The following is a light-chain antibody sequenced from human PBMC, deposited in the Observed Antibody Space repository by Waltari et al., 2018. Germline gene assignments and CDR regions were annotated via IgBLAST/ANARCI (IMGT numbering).Light chain of an antibody. CDR1: SSDIGASYF. V-gene: IGLV2-14*03. CDR3: SAYTYSSPFAWA. CDR2: DVN. J-gene: IGLJ3*02. Sequence: QSALTQPASVSGSPGQSITLSCTGTSSDIGASYFVSWYQQHPGKAPKLIIFDVNKRPSVISDRFSGSKSGNTASLTISRLQTGDEADYFCSAYTYSSPFAWAFGGGTKVTVL.